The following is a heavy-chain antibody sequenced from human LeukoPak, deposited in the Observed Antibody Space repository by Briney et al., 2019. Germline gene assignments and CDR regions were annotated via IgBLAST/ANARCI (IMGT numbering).Heavy chain of an antibody. D-gene: IGHD6-6*01. Sequence: SETLSLTCTVSGGSISSYYWSWIRQPPGKGLEWIGYIYYSGSTNYNPSLKSRVTISVDTSKNQFSLKLSSVTAADTAVYYCARAVPARSFYYYYYMDVWGKGTTVTVSS. CDR3: ARAVPARSFYYYYYMDV. V-gene: IGHV4-59*01. J-gene: IGHJ6*03. CDR2: IYYSGST. CDR1: GGSISSYY.